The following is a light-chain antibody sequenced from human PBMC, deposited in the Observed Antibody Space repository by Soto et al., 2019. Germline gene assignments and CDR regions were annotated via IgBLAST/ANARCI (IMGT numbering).Light chain of an antibody. CDR2: LGS. CDR3: MQALRTQWT. J-gene: IGKJ1*01. Sequence: DLVMTQSPLSLTVTPGEPASISCRSSQSLLYSNGYNYLDWYLQKPGQSPQLLIYLGSNRASGVPGRFSGSGSGTDFTLKISRVEAEDVGVYYCMQALRTQWTFGQGTKVESK. CDR1: QSLLYSNGYNY. V-gene: IGKV2-28*01.